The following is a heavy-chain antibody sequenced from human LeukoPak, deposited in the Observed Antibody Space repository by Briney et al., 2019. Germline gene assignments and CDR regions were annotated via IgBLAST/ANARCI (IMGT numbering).Heavy chain of an antibody. V-gene: IGHV4-39*01. CDR3: ASFYCSGGSCYQYYYSYYMDV. CDR2: IYYSGST. D-gene: IGHD2-15*01. CDR1: GGSISSSSYY. Sequence: SETLSLTCTVSGGSISSSSYYWGWIRQPPGKGLEWIGCIYYSGSTYYNPSLKSRVTISVDTSKNQFSLKLSSVTAADTAVYYCASFYCSGGSCYQYYYSYYMDVWGKGTTVTISS. J-gene: IGHJ6*03.